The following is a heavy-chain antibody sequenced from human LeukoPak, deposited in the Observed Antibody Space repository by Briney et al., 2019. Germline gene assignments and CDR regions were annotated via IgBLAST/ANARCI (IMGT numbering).Heavy chain of an antibody. V-gene: IGHV4-34*01. CDR3: ARRAASDYYYYYYMDV. D-gene: IGHD2-15*01. CDR1: GGSFSGYF. Sequence: SETLSLTCAVHGGSFSGYFWSWIRRPPGKGLEWIGEINHSGSTNYNPSLKSRVTISIDTSKNQFYLKLSSVTAADTAVYYCARRAASDYYYYYYMDVWGKGTTVTVSS. CDR2: INHSGST. J-gene: IGHJ6*03.